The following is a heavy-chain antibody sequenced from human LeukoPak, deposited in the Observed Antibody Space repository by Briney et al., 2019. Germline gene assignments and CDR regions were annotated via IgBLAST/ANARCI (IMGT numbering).Heavy chain of an antibody. Sequence: ASVKVSCKASGYTFTSYGISWVRQAPGQGLEWMGWINFYNGNIDYAQKLQGRVTMTTDTSTSTAYMELRSLRSDDTAVYHCARQYYYDSSGYRLYYFDYWGQGTLVTVSS. J-gene: IGHJ4*02. CDR1: GYTFTSYG. CDR3: ARQYYYDSSGYRLYYFDY. CDR2: INFYNGNI. V-gene: IGHV1-18*01. D-gene: IGHD3-22*01.